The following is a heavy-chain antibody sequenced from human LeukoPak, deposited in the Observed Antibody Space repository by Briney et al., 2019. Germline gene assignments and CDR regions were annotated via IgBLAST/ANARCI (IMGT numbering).Heavy chain of an antibody. D-gene: IGHD1-26*01. Sequence: GASVKVSCKASGYTFTSYGISWVRQAPGQGLEWMGGIIPIFGTANYAQKFQGRVTITTDESTSTAYMELSSLRSEDTAVYYCARDSYSGSYYGRGDAFDIWGQGTMVTVSS. V-gene: IGHV1-69*05. CDR3: ARDSYSGSYYGRGDAFDI. CDR2: IIPIFGTA. CDR1: GYTFTSYG. J-gene: IGHJ3*02.